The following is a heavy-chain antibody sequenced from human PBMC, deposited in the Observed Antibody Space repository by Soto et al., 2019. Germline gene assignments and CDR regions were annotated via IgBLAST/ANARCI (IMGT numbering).Heavy chain of an antibody. CDR1: GFIFSSYG. CDR3: AKEVWSGPMDV. Sequence: ESGGGVVQPGRSLRLSCAASGFIFSSYGMHWVRQAPGKGLEWVAVISYDGSNKYYADSVKGRFTISRDNSKNTLYLKMNSLRAEDTAVYYCAKEVWSGPMDVWGQGTTVTVSS. D-gene: IGHD3-3*01. J-gene: IGHJ6*02. CDR2: ISYDGSNK. V-gene: IGHV3-30*18.